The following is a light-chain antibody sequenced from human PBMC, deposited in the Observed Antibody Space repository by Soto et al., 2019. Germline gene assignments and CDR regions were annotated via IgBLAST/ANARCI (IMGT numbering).Light chain of an antibody. Sequence: EIVLTQSPGTLSLSPGERATLSCRASESVSNKFLALAWYQQKPGQAPRLLIYSASSRATGIPDRFSGSGSGTDFTLTIGRLEPEDSAVYYCQQYGSSSWTFGQGTKVEIK. CDR1: ESVSNKF. CDR2: SAS. CDR3: QQYGSSSWT. V-gene: IGKV3-20*01. J-gene: IGKJ1*01.